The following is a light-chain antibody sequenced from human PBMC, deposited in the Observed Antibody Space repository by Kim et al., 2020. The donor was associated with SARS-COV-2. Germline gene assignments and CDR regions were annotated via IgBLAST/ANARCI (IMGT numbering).Light chain of an antibody. V-gene: IGLV4-69*01. J-gene: IGLJ3*02. CDR1: SGHSSYA. CDR2: LNSDGSH. CDR3: QTWGTGIQV. Sequence: QLVLTQSPSASASLGASVKLTCTLSSGHSSYAIAWHQQQPEKGPRFLMKLNSDGSHTKGDGIPDRFSGSSSGAERYLTISSLQSDDEADYYCQTWGTGIQVFGGGTKLTVL.